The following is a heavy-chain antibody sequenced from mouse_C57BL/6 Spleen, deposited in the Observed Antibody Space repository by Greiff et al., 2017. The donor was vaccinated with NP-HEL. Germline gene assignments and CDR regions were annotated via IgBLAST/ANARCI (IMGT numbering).Heavy chain of an antibody. J-gene: IGHJ3*01. CDR3: ARDGASMATTRFAY. CDR2: IYYSGTI. Sequence: EVHLVESGPGLVKPSQTVFLTCTVTGISITTGNYRWSWIRQFPGNKLEWIGYIYYSGTITYNPSLTSRTTITRDTPKNQFFLEMNSLTAEDTATYYCARDGASMATTRFAYWGQGTLVTVSA. D-gene: IGHD2-2*01. CDR1: GISITTGNYR. V-gene: IGHV3-5*01.